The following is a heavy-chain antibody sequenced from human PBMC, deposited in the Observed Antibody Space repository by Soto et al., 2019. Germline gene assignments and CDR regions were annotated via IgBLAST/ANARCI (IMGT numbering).Heavy chain of an antibody. Sequence: EVHLLESGGGLVQPGGSLRLSCTASGFTFSSYAMTWVRQAPGRGLEGVSGITASGGRTYYADSVKVRFTISRDNSKSTLYLQMNSLRAEDTAVYYCAKDTRYADYVRWFDSWGQGTLVTVSS. J-gene: IGHJ5*01. D-gene: IGHD4-17*01. CDR2: ITASGGRT. CDR1: GFTFSSYA. V-gene: IGHV3-23*01. CDR3: AKDTRYADYVRWFDS.